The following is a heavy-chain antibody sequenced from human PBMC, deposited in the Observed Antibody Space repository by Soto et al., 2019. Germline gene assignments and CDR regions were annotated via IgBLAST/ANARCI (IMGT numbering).Heavy chain of an antibody. CDR1: GFTFSSYN. CDR2: ISSSSSYI. J-gene: IGHJ3*02. V-gene: IGHV3-21*01. CDR3: ARALPDSSDYYTGTFDI. D-gene: IGHD3-22*01. Sequence: PGGSLRLSCAASGFTFSSYNMNWVRQAPGKGLEWVSSISSSSSYIYYVDSVKGRFTISRDNAKNSLYLQMNSLRAEDTAVYYCARALPDSSDYYTGTFDIWGQGTMVTVSS.